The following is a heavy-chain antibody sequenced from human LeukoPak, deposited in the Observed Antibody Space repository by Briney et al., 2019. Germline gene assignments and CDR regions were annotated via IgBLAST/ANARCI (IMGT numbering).Heavy chain of an antibody. CDR1: GGSFSGYY. CDR3: ARLVLRFLEWPILFDP. D-gene: IGHD3-3*01. Sequence: SETLSLTCAVSGGSFSGYYWSWIRQPPGKGLEWIGEINHSGSTNYNPSLKSRVTISVDTSKNQFSLKLSSVTAADTAVYYCARLVLRFLEWPILFDPWGQGTLVTVSS. J-gene: IGHJ5*02. V-gene: IGHV4-34*01. CDR2: INHSGST.